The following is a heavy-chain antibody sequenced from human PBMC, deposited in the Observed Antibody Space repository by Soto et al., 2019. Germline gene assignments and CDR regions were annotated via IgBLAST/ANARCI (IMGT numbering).Heavy chain of an antibody. D-gene: IGHD6-6*01. V-gene: IGHV4-59*01. CDR2: IYYSGST. CDR1: GGTISDFY. J-gene: IGHJ4*02. Sequence: SVTLSLPCTVSGGTISDFYCSWIRQPPGKGLEWIVYIYYSGSTNYNPSLKSRVTISVDTSQNQFSLNLRSMSPADTALYQRETVPGLGARTYDYRGTVHLTTVCS. CDR3: ETVPGLGARTYDY.